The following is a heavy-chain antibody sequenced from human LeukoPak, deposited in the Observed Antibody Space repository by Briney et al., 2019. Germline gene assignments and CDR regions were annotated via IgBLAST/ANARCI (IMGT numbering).Heavy chain of an antibody. V-gene: IGHV3-74*03. D-gene: IGHD3-10*01. Sequence: PGGSLRLSCAVSDFLFSSYWMHWVRQAPGKGLVWVSRINTDGSATTYADSVKGRFTISRDNAKNTLYLQMKSLRAEDTAVYYCARAQYGWFGPWGQGTLVTVSS. J-gene: IGHJ5*02. CDR2: INTDGSAT. CDR3: ARAQYGWFGP. CDR1: DFLFSSYW.